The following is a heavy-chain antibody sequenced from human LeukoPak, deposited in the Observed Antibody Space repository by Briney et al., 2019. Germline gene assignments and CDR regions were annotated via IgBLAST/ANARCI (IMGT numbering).Heavy chain of an antibody. D-gene: IGHD3-3*01. CDR1: GYSFTSYW. CDR3: ASVRSGYLYYFDY. J-gene: IGHJ4*02. CDR2: IYPGDSDT. Sequence: GESLKISCKGSGYSFTSYWIGWVRQMPGKGLEWMWIIYPGDSDTRYSPSFQGQVTISADKSISTAYLQWSSLKASDTAMYYCASVRSGYLYYFDYWGQGTLVTVSS. V-gene: IGHV5-51*01.